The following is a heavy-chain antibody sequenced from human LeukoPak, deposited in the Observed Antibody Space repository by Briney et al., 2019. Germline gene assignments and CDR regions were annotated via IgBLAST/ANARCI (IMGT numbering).Heavy chain of an antibody. V-gene: IGHV4-39*07. Sequence: SETLSLTCTVCGGSISSSSYYGGWSRQPPGKGLEWIGSIYYSGSTYYNPSLKSRVTISVDTSKNQFSLKLSSVTAADTAVYYCARNFWSGYYHYYYYMDVWGKGTTVTVSS. CDR3: ARNFWSGYYHYYYYMDV. D-gene: IGHD3-3*01. CDR2: IYYSGST. J-gene: IGHJ6*03. CDR1: GGSISSSSYY.